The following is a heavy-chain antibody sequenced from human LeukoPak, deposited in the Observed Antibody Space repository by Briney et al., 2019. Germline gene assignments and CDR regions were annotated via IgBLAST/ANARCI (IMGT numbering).Heavy chain of an antibody. D-gene: IGHD4-17*01. CDR3: AKEPSYGDYVFYFDY. CDR1: GFTFDDYG. V-gene: IGHV3-23*01. Sequence: GGSLRLSCAASGFTFDDYGMSWVRQAPGKGLEWVSAISGSGGSTYYADSVKGRFTISRDNSKNTLYLQMNSLRAEDTAVYYCAKEPSYGDYVFYFDYWGQGTLVTVSS. J-gene: IGHJ4*02. CDR2: ISGSGGST.